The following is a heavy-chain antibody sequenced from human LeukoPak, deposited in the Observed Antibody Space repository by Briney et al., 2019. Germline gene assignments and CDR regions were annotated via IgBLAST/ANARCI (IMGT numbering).Heavy chain of an antibody. V-gene: IGHV3-23*01. D-gene: IGHD3-22*01. Sequence: GGSLRLSRAVSGITLSNYGMSWVRQAPGKGLEWVAGVSDSGGSTKYADSVKGRFTISRDNPKNTLDLQMNSLRAEDTAVYFCAKRGVVIRVILVGFHKEAYYFDSWGQGALVTVSS. CDR3: AKRGVVIRVILVGFHKEAYYFDS. CDR1: GITLSNYG. J-gene: IGHJ4*02. CDR2: VSDSGGST.